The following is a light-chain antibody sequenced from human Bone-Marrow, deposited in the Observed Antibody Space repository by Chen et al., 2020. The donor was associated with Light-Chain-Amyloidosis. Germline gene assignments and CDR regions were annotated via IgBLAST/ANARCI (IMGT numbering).Light chain of an antibody. J-gene: IGLJ2*01. CDR2: RDT. Sequence: SYELTQPPSVSVSPGQTARITCSGDDLPTKYAYWYQQKPGQAPVLVIHRDTERPSGISERFSGYSSGTTATLTISGVQAEDEADYHCQSADSSGTYEVIFGGETKLTVL. CDR1: DLPTKY. CDR3: QSADSSGTYEVI. V-gene: IGLV3-25*03.